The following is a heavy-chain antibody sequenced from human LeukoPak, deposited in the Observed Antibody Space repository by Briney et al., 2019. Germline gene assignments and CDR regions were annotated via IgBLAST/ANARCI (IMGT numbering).Heavy chain of an antibody. V-gene: IGHV3-23*01. D-gene: IGHD5-24*01. CDR1: GFTFSNYV. CDR2: ISGSGDST. J-gene: IGHJ4*02. Sequence: GGSLRLSCAASGFTFSNYVMSWVRQAPGKGLEWVSDISGSGDSTFYADPVKGRFTISRDNSKNTLYLQMNSLRAEDTAVYYCAKMRWLQYYYFDSWGQGTLVTVSS. CDR3: AKMRWLQYYYFDS.